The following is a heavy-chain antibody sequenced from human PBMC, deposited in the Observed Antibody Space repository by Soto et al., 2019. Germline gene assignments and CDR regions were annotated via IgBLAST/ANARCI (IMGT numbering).Heavy chain of an antibody. CDR3: ARQYSGSYWNYYYYGMDV. CDR2: IYPGDSDT. Sequence: PGESLKISCKGSGYSFTSYWIGWGRQMPGKGLEWMGIIYPGDSDTRYSPSFQGQVTISADKSISTAYLQWSSLKASDTAMYYCARQYSGSYWNYYYYGMDVWGQGTTVTVYS. V-gene: IGHV5-51*01. D-gene: IGHD1-26*01. CDR1: GYSFTSYW. J-gene: IGHJ6*02.